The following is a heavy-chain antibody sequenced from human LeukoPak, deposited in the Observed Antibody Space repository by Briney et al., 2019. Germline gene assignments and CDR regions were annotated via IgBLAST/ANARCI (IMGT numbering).Heavy chain of an antibody. Sequence: ASVKVSCKVSGYTLTELSMHWVRQAPGKGLEWMGGFDPEDGETIYAQKFQGRVTMTEGTSTDTAYMELSSLRSEDTAVYYCARVGSDGYNFFDYWGQGTLATVSS. D-gene: IGHD5-24*01. CDR3: ARVGSDGYNFFDY. V-gene: IGHV1-24*01. CDR2: FDPEDGET. J-gene: IGHJ4*02. CDR1: GYTLTELS.